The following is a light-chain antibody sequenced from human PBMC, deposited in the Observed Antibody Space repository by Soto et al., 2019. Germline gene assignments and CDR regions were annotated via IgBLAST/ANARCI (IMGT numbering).Light chain of an antibody. CDR1: QSLLHSNGYNY. CDR2: LGS. J-gene: IGKJ1*01. V-gene: IGKV2-28*01. CDR3: MQALQTPPWT. Sequence: DIVMTQSPLSLPVTPGEPASISCRSSQSLLHSNGYNYLDWYLQKPGQYPQLPIYLGSNRASGVPDRFSGSGSGTDFTLKISRGEAEDVGVYYCMQALQTPPWTFGQGTKVEIK.